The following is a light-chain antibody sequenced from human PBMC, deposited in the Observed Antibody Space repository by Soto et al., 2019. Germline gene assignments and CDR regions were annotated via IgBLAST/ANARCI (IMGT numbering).Light chain of an antibody. CDR2: DAS. CDR1: QSISSW. V-gene: IGKV1-5*01. CDR3: QQYNSYWT. J-gene: IGKJ1*01. Sequence: DIQMTKSPSTLSASVGERVTITCRARQSISSWLAWYQQTPGKAPKLLIYDASSLESGVPSRFSGSGSGTEFTPTISSLQADDFATYCCQQYNSYWTFGQGTKVDIK.